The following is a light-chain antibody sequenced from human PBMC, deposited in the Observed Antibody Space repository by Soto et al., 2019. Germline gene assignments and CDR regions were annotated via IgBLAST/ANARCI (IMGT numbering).Light chain of an antibody. J-gene: IGLJ2*01. CDR1: SSDVGGYNY. CDR2: EVN. CDR3: SSYRVSNTLL. Sequence: QSALTQPPSASGSPGQSVSISCTGSSSDVGGYNYVSWYQQHPGKVPKLLIYEVNKRPSGVPDRFSGSKSGNTASLTVTGLQAEDEADYYCSSYRVSNTLLFGGGTKVTVL. V-gene: IGLV2-8*01.